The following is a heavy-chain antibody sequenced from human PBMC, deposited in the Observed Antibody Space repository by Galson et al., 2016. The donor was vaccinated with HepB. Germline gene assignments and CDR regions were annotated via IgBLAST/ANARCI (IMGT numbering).Heavy chain of an antibody. J-gene: IGHJ4*02. V-gene: IGHV4-59*01. CDR3: ARGRGGSGSPFDH. CDR2: IYYSGTT. CDR1: GGSISSYY. D-gene: IGHD6-19*01. Sequence: ETLSLTCTVSGGSISSYYWSWIRQPPGKGLEWIAYIYYSGTTNYNPSLKSRVTISVDASKNQFSLKLSSVTAADTAVYYCARGRGGSGSPFDHWGQGTLVPVSS.